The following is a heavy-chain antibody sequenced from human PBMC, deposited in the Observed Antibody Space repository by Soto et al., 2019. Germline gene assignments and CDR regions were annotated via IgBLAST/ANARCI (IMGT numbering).Heavy chain of an antibody. CDR2: ISGSGGST. CDR3: AKPVGYCSGCTCYSWYFDL. J-gene: IGHJ2*01. CDR1: EFTFINYA. D-gene: IGHD2-15*01. Sequence: EVQLLESGGGLVQPGGSLRLSCAASEFTFINYAMTWVRQAPGKGLEWVSGISGSGGSTYYADSVKGRFTISRDDSEKSLYLQMNNLRADDTAVYYCAKPVGYCSGCTCYSWYFDLWGRGTLVTVSS. V-gene: IGHV3-23*01.